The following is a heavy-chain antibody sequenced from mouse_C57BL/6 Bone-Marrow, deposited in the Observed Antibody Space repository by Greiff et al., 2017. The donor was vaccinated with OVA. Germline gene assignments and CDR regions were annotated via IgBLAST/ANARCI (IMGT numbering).Heavy chain of an antibody. CDR3: TRARFLPYWYFGV. D-gene: IGHD2-10*01. Sequence: EVQLQQSGTVLARPGASVKMSCKTSGYTFTSYLMHWVKQRPGQGLEWIGAIYPGNSDTSYNQKFKGKAKLTAVTSASTAYMELSSLTNEDSAVYYCTRARFLPYWYFGVWGTGTTVTVSS. V-gene: IGHV1-5*01. J-gene: IGHJ1*03. CDR1: GYTFTSYL. CDR2: IYPGNSDT.